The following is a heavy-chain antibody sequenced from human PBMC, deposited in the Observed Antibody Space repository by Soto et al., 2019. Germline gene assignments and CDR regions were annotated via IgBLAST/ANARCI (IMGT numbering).Heavy chain of an antibody. CDR1: GGSISTYY. Sequence: QVQLQESGPGLVKPSETLSLTCTVSGGSISTYYWSWIRQPPGKGLEWLGYIFSSGSTTYNPSRRGRATISADTSRNQFSLMVTSVTAADTAFYFCARWYGGAFDIWGAGTMVTVSS. V-gene: IGHV4-59*08. J-gene: IGHJ3*02. CDR3: ARWYGGAFDI. D-gene: IGHD6-13*01. CDR2: IFSSGST.